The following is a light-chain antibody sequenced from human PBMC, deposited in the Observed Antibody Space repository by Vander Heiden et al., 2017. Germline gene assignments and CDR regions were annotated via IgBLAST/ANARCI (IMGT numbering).Light chain of an antibody. J-gene: IGKJ5*01. Sequence: DIQMTQSPSSLSASVGDRVTITCRASQKISSYLNWYRQKPGKAPNLLIYAASSLQSGVPSRFSGSGSGTDFTLTISKLQPEDFATYYCQQCVSTPGTFGQGTLLEIK. CDR3: QQCVSTPGT. V-gene: IGKV1-39*01. CDR1: QKISSY. CDR2: AAS.